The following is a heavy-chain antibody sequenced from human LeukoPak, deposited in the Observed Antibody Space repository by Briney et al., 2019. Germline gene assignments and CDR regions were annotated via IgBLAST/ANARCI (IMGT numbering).Heavy chain of an antibody. J-gene: IGHJ5*02. D-gene: IGHD2-2*01. Sequence: AASVKVSCKASGYTFTSYGISWVRQAPGQGLEWMGWISAYNGNTNYVQKLQGRVTMTTDTSTSTAYMELRSLRSDDTAVYYCARNGEGYCSSTSCRNWFDPWGQGTLVTVSS. CDR2: ISAYNGNT. V-gene: IGHV1-18*01. CDR3: ARNGEGYCSSTSCRNWFDP. CDR1: GYTFTSYG.